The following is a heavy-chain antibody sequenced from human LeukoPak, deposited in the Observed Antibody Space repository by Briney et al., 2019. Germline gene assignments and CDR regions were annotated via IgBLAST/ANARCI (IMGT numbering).Heavy chain of an antibody. Sequence: PSETLSLTCAVSGGSISSGGYSWSWIRQPPGKGLEWIGYIYHSGSTYYNPSLKSQVTISVDRSKNQFSLKLSSVTAADTAVYYCARAEHDYGDYSDAFDIWGQGTMVTVSS. J-gene: IGHJ3*02. CDR2: IYHSGST. V-gene: IGHV4-30-2*01. CDR1: GGSISSGGYS. CDR3: ARAEHDYGDYSDAFDI. D-gene: IGHD4-17*01.